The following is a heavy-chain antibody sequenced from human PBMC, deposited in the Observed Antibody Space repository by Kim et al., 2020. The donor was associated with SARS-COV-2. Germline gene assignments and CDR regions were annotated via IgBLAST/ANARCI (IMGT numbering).Heavy chain of an antibody. J-gene: IGHJ4*02. Sequence: GGSLRLSCAASGFTFSSYAMSWVRQAPGKGLEWVSVIYSGGSSTYYADSVKGRFTISRDNSKNTLYLQMNSLRAEDTAVYYCAKGEGNILTRRTYYFDYWGQGTLVTVSS. D-gene: IGHD3-9*01. V-gene: IGHV3-23*03. CDR3: AKGEGNILTRRTYYFDY. CDR1: GFTFSSYA. CDR2: IYSGGSST.